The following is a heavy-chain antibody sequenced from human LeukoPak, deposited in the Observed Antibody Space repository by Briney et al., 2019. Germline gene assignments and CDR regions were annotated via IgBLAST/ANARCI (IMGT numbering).Heavy chain of an antibody. V-gene: IGHV3-21*01. CDR2: ISGNSFHI. CDR1: GFSFSDYS. Sequence: GGSLRLSCAASGFSFSDYSMTWVRQAPGKALEWVSSISGNSFHIFYADSVKGRFTISRDNAYKSLYLQLNSLRAGDTAVYYCASGTIVGARGADNWGQGTLVTVSS. CDR3: ASGTIVGARGADN. J-gene: IGHJ4*02. D-gene: IGHD1-26*01.